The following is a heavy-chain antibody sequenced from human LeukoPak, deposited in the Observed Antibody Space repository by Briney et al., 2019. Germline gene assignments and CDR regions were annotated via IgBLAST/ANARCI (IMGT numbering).Heavy chain of an antibody. CDR1: GGSISSYY. D-gene: IGHD2-15*01. V-gene: IGHV4-59*08. Sequence: SETLSLTCTVSGGSISSYYWSWIRQPPGKGLEWIGYINYSGSTNYNPSLKSRVTISVDTSKNQFSLKLSSVTAADTAVYYCARAYCSGGSCYEDYWGQGTLVTVSS. CDR3: ARAYCSGGSCYEDY. CDR2: INYSGST. J-gene: IGHJ4*02.